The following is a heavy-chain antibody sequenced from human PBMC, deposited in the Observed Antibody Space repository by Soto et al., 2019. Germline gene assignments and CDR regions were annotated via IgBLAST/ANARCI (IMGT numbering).Heavy chain of an antibody. D-gene: IGHD3-22*01. CDR2: IIPIFGTA. CDR3: ARVGSGYYSTYFDY. CDR1: GGTFSSYA. V-gene: IGHV1-69*13. J-gene: IGHJ4*02. Sequence: SVKVSCKASGGTFSSYAISWVRQAPGQGLEWMGGIIPIFGTANYAQKFQGRVTITADESASTAYMELSSLRSEDTAVYYCARVGSGYYSTYFDYWGQGTLVTVSS.